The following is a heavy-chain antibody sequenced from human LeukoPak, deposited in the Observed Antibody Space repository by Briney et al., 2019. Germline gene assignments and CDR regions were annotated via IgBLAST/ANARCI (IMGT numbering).Heavy chain of an antibody. D-gene: IGHD3-22*01. CDR2: IYYSGST. J-gene: IGHJ4*02. Sequence: PSETLSLTCTVSGGSISSYYWSWIRQPPGKGLEWIGYIYYSGSTNYSPSLKSRVTISVDTSKNQFSLKLSSVTAADTAVYYCASSDYYDSAAYDYWGQGTLVTVSS. V-gene: IGHV4-59*01. CDR3: ASSDYYDSAAYDY. CDR1: GGSISSYY.